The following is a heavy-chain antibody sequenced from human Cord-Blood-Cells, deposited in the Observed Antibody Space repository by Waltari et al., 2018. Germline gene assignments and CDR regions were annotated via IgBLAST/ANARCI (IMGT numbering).Heavy chain of an antibody. J-gene: IGHJ4*02. Sequence: QVQLQQWGAGLLKPSETLSLTCAVYGGSFSGYYWSWIRQPPGKGLEWIWEINHSGSTNYNPSLKSRVTISVDTSKNQFSLKLSSVTAADTAVYYCARGAVGATTLDYWGQGTLVTVSS. CDR2: INHSGST. CDR3: ARGAVGATTLDY. CDR1: GGSFSGYY. V-gene: IGHV4-34*01. D-gene: IGHD1-26*01.